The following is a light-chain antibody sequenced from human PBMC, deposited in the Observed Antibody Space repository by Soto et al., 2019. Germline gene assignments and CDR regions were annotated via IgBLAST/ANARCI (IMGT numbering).Light chain of an antibody. V-gene: IGKV3-15*01. J-gene: IGKJ1*01. CDR2: GAS. Sequence: EIVLTQSPGTLSLSPGERATLSCRASQSVSNNYLAWYQQKPGQAPRLLIYGASTRASGIPARVSGSGFGTEFTLTISSLQSDDFAVYYCHQYDSWPRTFGQGTKVEIK. CDR3: HQYDSWPRT. CDR1: QSVSNN.